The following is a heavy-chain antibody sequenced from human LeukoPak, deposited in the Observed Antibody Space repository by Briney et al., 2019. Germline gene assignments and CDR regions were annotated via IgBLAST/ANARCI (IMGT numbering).Heavy chain of an antibody. V-gene: IGHV5-51*01. CDR3: ARVRGVVISLYYYYGMDV. D-gene: IGHD3-3*01. J-gene: IGHJ6*02. Sequence: GESLKISCKGSGYSFTNYWIGWVRQMPGKGLEWMGIIYPGDSDTRYSPSFQGQVTMSADKSISTAYLQWRSLKDSDNAMYYCARVRGVVISLYYYYGMDVWGQGTTVTVSS. CDR2: IYPGDSDT. CDR1: GYSFTNYW.